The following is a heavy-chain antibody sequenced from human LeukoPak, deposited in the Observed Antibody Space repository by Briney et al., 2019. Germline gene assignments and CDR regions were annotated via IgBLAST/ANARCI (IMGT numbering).Heavy chain of an antibody. CDR3: ARGGVARLHFQN. J-gene: IGHJ1*01. V-gene: IGHV4-59*01. CDR1: GGSISTYY. CDR2: IYHSGST. Sequence: SGTLSLTCTVSGGSISTYYWNWIRQPPGKGLEWIGYIYHSGSTNYNPSLQSRVTISVDTSKNQFSLNLNSVTAADTAVYYCARGGVARLHFQNWGQGTLVTVSS. D-gene: IGHD6-6*01.